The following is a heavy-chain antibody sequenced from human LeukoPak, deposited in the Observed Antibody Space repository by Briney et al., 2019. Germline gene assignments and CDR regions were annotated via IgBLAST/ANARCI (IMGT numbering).Heavy chain of an antibody. CDR2: ISYSGGST. CDR3: AKGTTVWVQVIIDF. J-gene: IGHJ4*02. V-gene: IGHV3-23*01. CDR1: GFTLKSYA. D-gene: IGHD3-16*01. Sequence: GGSLRLSCGAAGFTLKSYAVSWVRQAPGKGLEWVSGISYSGGSTFYADSVKGRFTISRDNSKNTLYLQMNSLRAEDTAVYYCAKGTTVWVQVIIDFWGQGTLVTVSS.